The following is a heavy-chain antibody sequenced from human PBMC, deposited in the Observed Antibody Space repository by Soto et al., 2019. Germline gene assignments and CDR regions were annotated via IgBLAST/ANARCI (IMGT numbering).Heavy chain of an antibody. CDR2: IYTGGST. CDR3: AHFDWFIDY. Sequence: PGGSLRLSCAASGFTVSTYFMSWVRQAPGKGLEWVSVIYTGGSTSYADSVKGRFTISRDNSKNTLYLQMNSLRAEDTAVYYCAHFDWFIDYWGQGTLVTVSS. CDR1: GFTVSTYF. D-gene: IGHD3-9*01. J-gene: IGHJ4*02. V-gene: IGHV3-53*01.